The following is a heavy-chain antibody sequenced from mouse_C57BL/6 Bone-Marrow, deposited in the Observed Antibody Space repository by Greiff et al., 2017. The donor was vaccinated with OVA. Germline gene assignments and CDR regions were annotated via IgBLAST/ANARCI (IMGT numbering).Heavy chain of an antibody. CDR3: ARKGDDYDGWYLDV. V-gene: IGHV5-6*01. J-gene: IGHJ1*03. CDR2: ISSGGSYT. D-gene: IGHD2-4*01. CDR1: GFTFSSYG. Sequence: EVKLVESGGDLVKPGGSLKLSCAASGFTFSSYGMSWVRQTPDKRLEWVATISSGGSYTYYPDSVKGRFTISRDNAKNTLYLQMSSLKSEDTAMYYCARKGDDYDGWYLDVWGTGTTVTVSS.